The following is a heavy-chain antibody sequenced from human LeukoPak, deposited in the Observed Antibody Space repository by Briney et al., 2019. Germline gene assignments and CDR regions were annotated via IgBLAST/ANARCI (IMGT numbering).Heavy chain of an antibody. CDR1: GFTFSSYA. V-gene: IGHV3-30-3*01. CDR3: ARSIAGATIDAFDI. J-gene: IGHJ3*02. Sequence: GRSLRLSCAASGFTFSSYAMHWVRQAPGKGLEWVAVISYDGSNRYYADSVKGRFTISRDNSKNTLYLQMNSLRAEDTAVYYCARSIAGATIDAFDIWGQGTMVTVSS. CDR2: ISYDGSNR. D-gene: IGHD1-26*01.